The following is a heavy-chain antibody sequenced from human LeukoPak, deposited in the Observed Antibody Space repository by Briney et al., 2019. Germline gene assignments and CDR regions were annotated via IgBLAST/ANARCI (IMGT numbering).Heavy chain of an antibody. J-gene: IGHJ4*02. V-gene: IGHV3-11*01. Sequence: PGGSLRLSCAASGFTFSDYYMSWIRQAPGKGLEWVSYISSSGSTIYYADSVKGRFTISRDNSKNTLYLQMSSLRAEDTAVYYCAKSQTYYYDSSGYSPLDYWGQGTLVTVSS. D-gene: IGHD3-22*01. CDR2: ISSSGSTI. CDR1: GFTFSDYY. CDR3: AKSQTYYYDSSGYSPLDY.